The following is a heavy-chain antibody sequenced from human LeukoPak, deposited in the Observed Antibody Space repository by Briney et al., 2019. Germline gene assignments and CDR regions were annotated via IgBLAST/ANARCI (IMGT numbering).Heavy chain of an antibody. J-gene: IGHJ4*02. V-gene: IGHV4-38-2*02. D-gene: IGHD5-12*01. CDR1: GYSISSGYY. CDR2: IYHSGST. Sequence: SETLSLTCTVSGYSISSGYYWGWIRQPPGKGLEWIGSIYHSGSTYYNPSLKSRVTISVDTSKNQFSLKLSSVTAADTAVYYCARDGYSGNDGLWGQGSLVTVSS. CDR3: ARDGYSGNDGL.